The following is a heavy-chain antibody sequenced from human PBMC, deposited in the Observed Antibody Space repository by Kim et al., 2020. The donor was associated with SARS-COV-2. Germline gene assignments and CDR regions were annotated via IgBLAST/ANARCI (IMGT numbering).Heavy chain of an antibody. V-gene: IGHV3-9*01. CDR1: GFTFDDYA. D-gene: IGHD3-10*01. CDR2: ISWNSGSI. Sequence: GGSLRLSCAASGFTFDDYAMHWVRQAPGKGLEWVSGISWNSGSIGYADSVKGRFTISRDNAKNSLYLQMNSLRAEDTALYYCAKDKTESMVRGVIIHWGQGTLVTVSS. CDR3: AKDKTESMVRGVIIH. J-gene: IGHJ4*02.